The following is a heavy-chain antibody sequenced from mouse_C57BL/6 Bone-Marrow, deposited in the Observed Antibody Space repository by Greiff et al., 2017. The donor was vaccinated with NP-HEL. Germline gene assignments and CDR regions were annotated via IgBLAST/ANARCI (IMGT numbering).Heavy chain of an antibody. CDR2: ISDGGSYT. J-gene: IGHJ3*01. V-gene: IGHV5-4*01. CDR3: ARDRPSWFAY. CDR1: GFTFSSYA. Sequence: EVKVVESGGGLVKPGGSLKLSCAASGFTFSSYAMSWVRQTPEKRLEWVATISDGGSYTYYPDNVKGRFTISRDNAKNNLYLQMSHLKSEDTAMYYCARDRPSWFAYWGQGTLVTVSA.